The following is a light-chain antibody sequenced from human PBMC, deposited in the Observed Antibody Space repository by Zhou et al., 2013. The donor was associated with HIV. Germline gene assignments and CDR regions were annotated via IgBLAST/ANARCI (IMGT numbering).Light chain of an antibody. CDR2: GAT. V-gene: IGKV1-12*01. J-gene: IGKJ2*01. CDR1: RGITTS. CDR3: QQTDFFPPYT. Sequence: DIQMTQSPSSVSASIGDRVTISCRASRGITTSLAWFQLKPGKSPSLLIYGATNLQRGVPSRFSGSGSGTEFTLTISGLQPEDFATYYCQQTDFFPPYTFGQGTQV.